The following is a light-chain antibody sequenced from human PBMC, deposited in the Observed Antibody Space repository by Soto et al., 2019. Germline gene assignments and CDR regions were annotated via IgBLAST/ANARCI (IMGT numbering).Light chain of an antibody. CDR3: QQYNNWPWT. CDR1: QSVSSN. V-gene: IGKV3-15*01. Sequence: EIVLTQSPGTLSLSPGDTATLSCRASQSVSSNLAWYQQKPGQAPRLLIYGASTRATGIPARFSGSGSGTEFTLTISSLQSEDFAVYYCQQYNNWPWTFGQGTKVDIK. CDR2: GAS. J-gene: IGKJ1*01.